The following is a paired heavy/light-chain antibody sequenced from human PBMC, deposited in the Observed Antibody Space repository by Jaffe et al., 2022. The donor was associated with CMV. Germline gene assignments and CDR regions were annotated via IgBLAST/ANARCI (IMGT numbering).Heavy chain of an antibody. Sequence: QVQQQQWGARLLKPSETLSLTCGVYDGSFSGYYWSWIRQSPGKGLEWIGEINRSGSTNYNPSLESRVTISVDRSENQFSLKLGSVTAADTAVYYCARGRTIRPPRSSAKQVYYYYGVDVWGQGTTVTVSS. CDR3: ARGRTIRPPRSSAKQVYYYYGVDV. CDR1: DGSFSGYY. D-gene: IGHD6-19*01. J-gene: IGHJ6*02. CDR2: INRSGST. V-gene: IGHV4-34*02.
Light chain of an antibody. Sequence: DIQMTQSPSSLSASIGDRVTITCRASQYLSTYLNWYQQRPGKAPKLLIYAASSLQSGVPSRFSGSGSGTDFTLTISSLQPEDFATYYCQQTYSTPRTFGGGTNVEI. V-gene: IGKV1-39*01. J-gene: IGKJ4*01. CDR1: QYLSTY. CDR2: AAS. CDR3: QQTYSTPRT.